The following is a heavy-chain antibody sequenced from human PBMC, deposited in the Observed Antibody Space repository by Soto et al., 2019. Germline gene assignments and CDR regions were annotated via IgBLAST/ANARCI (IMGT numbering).Heavy chain of an antibody. J-gene: IGHJ4*02. V-gene: IGHV3-23*01. CDR2: ISANGQGV. CDR1: GFTFSTYA. D-gene: IGHD1-7*01. CDR3: AKDRNYPRDQFHY. Sequence: GGSLRLSCAASGFTFSTYALSWVRQAPGKGLEWVSAISANGQGVYYADSVRGRFTISRDNSKNTIFLHMDSLRAEDTAVYYCAKDRNYPRDQFHYWGQGTLVTVS.